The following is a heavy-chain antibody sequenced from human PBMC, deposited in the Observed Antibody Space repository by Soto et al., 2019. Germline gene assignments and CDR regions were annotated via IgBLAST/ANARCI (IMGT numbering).Heavy chain of an antibody. Sequence: ASVKVSCKASGGTFSSYAISWVRQAPGQGLEWMGGIIPIFGTANYAQKFQGRVTITADESTSTAYMELSSLRSEDTAVYYCARDVWGMIVVAPNGDAFDIWGQGTMVTVSS. CDR1: GGTFSSYA. J-gene: IGHJ3*02. D-gene: IGHD3-22*01. V-gene: IGHV1-69*13. CDR3: ARDVWGMIVVAPNGDAFDI. CDR2: IIPIFGTA.